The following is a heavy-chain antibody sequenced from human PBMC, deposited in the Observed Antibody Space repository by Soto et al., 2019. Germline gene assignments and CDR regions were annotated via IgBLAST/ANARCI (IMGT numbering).Heavy chain of an antibody. D-gene: IGHD3-22*01. CDR1: GGTFSNYG. CDR3: AREQHDPYDASGYYFNWFDP. CDR2: VIPLFGAA. Sequence: SVKVSCKASGGTFSNYGINWVRQAPGQGLEWMGGVIPLFGAANYAQKFQGRVTITADASTSMVYMQLSSLRSEDTAVYYCAREQHDPYDASGYYFNWFDPWGQGTLVTVS. J-gene: IGHJ5*02. V-gene: IGHV1-69*13.